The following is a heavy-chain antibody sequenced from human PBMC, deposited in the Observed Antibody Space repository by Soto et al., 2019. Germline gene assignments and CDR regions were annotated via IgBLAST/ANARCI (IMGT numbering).Heavy chain of an antibody. CDR2: ISSSSSYI. D-gene: IGHD2-2*02. Sequence: GGSLRPSCAASGFTFSSYSMNWVRQAPGKGLEWVSSISSSSSYIYYADSVKGRFTISRGNAKNSLYLQMNSLRAEDTAVYYCAREPGYCSSTSCYTGFDYWGQGTLVTVSS. CDR1: GFTFSSYS. CDR3: AREPGYCSSTSCYTGFDY. V-gene: IGHV3-21*01. J-gene: IGHJ4*02.